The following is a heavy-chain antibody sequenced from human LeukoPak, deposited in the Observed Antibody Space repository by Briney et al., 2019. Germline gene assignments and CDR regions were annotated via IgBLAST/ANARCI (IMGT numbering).Heavy chain of an antibody. D-gene: IGHD1-26*01. V-gene: IGHV3-48*03. CDR2: ISSSGSTI. CDR3: ARKISGSYYEYLDY. CDR1: GFTFSTYE. Sequence: GGSLRLSCAASGFTFSTYEFNWVRQAPGKGLEWVSYISSSGSTICYADSVKGRFTVSRDNPKSSLYLQMYSLRAEDTAIYYCARKISGSYYEYLDYWGQGTLVTVSS. J-gene: IGHJ4*02.